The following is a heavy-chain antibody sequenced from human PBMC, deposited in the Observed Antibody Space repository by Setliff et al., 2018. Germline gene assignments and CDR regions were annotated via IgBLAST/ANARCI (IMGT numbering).Heavy chain of an antibody. D-gene: IGHD4-17*01. CDR1: GGSFSGYY. CDR3: ATDYGDYGGDY. CDR2: IIHSGST. V-gene: IGHV4-34*12. J-gene: IGHJ4*02. Sequence: SETLSLTCAVYGGSFSGYYWSWIRQPPGKRLEWIGEIIHSGSTNYNPSLKSRVTISMDTSKNQFSLKLSSVTAADTAVYYCATDYGDYGGDYWGQGTLVTAPQ.